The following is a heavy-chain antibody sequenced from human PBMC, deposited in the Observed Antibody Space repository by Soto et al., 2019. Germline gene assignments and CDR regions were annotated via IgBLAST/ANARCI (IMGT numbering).Heavy chain of an antibody. V-gene: IGHV1-2*04. D-gene: IGHD1-7*01. CDR1: GYTFTGYY. J-gene: IGHJ6*03. CDR3: AGTTSLQWYYMDV. CDR2: INPNSGGT. Sequence: ASVKVSCQASGYTFTGYYMHWVRQAPGQGLEWMGWINPNSGGTNYAQKFQGWVTMTRDTSKNQFSLHLNSVTPEDTAVYYCAGTTSLQWYYMDVWDKGTTVTVSS.